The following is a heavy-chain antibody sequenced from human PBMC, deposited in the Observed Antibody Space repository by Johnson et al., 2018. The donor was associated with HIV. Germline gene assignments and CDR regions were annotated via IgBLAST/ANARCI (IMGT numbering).Heavy chain of an antibody. D-gene: IGHD5-12*01. J-gene: IGHJ3*01. CDR1: GFTFSSYA. CDR3: AKGHSSGYPKDAFDL. V-gene: IGHV3-30*04. CDR2: ISYDGSNK. Sequence: QVQLVESGGGVVQPGRSQRLSCAASGFTFSSYAMHWVRQAPGKGLEWVAVISYDGSNKYYLDSVKGRFTISRDNSKNTLYLQMNSLRTEDTAMYYCAKGHSSGYPKDAFDLWGRGTIVTVSS.